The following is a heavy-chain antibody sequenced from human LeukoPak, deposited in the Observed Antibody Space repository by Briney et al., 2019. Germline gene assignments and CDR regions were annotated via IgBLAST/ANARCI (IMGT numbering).Heavy chain of an antibody. Sequence: SVKVSCKASGGTFSSYAISWVRQAPGQGLEWMGRIIPILGIANYAQKFQGRVTITADKSTSTAYMEPSSLRSEDTAVYYCARERVVTMVRGFYYFDYWGQGALVTVSS. J-gene: IGHJ4*02. CDR1: GGTFSSYA. CDR2: IIPILGIA. D-gene: IGHD3-10*01. V-gene: IGHV1-69*04. CDR3: ARERVVTMVRGFYYFDY.